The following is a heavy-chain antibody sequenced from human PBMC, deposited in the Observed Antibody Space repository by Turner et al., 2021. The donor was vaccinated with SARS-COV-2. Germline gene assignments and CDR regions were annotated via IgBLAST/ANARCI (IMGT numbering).Heavy chain of an antibody. CDR2: FDPEDGEK. V-gene: IGHV1-24*01. Sequence: QVQLVQSGAEVKKPGASVKVSCKVSGYTLTELSMHWVRQAPGKGLEWMGGFDPEDGEKISAQKFQGRVTMTGDTSTDTAYMELSSLRSEDTAVYYCATDDILTGYYTSFDYWGQGTLVTVSS. D-gene: IGHD3-9*01. CDR3: ATDDILTGYYTSFDY. J-gene: IGHJ4*02. CDR1: GYTLTELS.